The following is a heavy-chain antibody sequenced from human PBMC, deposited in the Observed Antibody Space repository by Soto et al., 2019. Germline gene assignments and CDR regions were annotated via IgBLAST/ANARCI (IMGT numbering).Heavy chain of an antibody. V-gene: IGHV3-53*01. D-gene: IGHD4-17*01. J-gene: IGHJ5*02. CDR2: IYTGGST. Sequence: EVQLVESGGGLIQPGGSLRLSCAASGFTVSSDYMSWVRQAPGKGLEWVSVIYTGGSTYYADSVKGRFTFSRDNSKNRLYLQMNSLRAEDTAVYYCARAYGGNPALFDPWGQGTLVTVSS. CDR3: ARAYGGNPALFDP. CDR1: GFTVSSDY.